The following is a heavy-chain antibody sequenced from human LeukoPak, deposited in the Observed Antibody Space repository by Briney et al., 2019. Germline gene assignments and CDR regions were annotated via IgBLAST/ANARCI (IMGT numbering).Heavy chain of an antibody. V-gene: IGHV1-2*06. CDR2: INPNSGGT. CDR3: ARPLRGGGNYWFDP. Sequence: ASVKVSCKASGYTFTGYYMHWVRQAPGQGLEWMGRINPNSGGTNYAQKFQGRVTMTRDTSISTAYMELSRLRSDDTAVYYCARPLRGGGNYWFDPWGQGTLVTVSS. D-gene: IGHD4-23*01. CDR1: GYTFTGYY. J-gene: IGHJ5*02.